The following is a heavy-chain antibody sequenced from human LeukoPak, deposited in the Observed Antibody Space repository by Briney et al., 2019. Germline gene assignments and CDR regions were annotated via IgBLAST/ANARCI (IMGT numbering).Heavy chain of an antibody. CDR2: IYHSGST. Sequence: RPSETLSLTCAVSGGSISSSNWWSWVRQPPGKGLEWIGEIYHSGSTNYNPSLKSRVTISVDKSKNQFSLKLSSVTAADTAVYYCAKEIHTYYGDYYYYYGMDVWGQGTTVTVSS. V-gene: IGHV4-4*02. D-gene: IGHD3-3*01. J-gene: IGHJ6*02. CDR3: AKEIHTYYGDYYYYYGMDV. CDR1: GGSISSSNW.